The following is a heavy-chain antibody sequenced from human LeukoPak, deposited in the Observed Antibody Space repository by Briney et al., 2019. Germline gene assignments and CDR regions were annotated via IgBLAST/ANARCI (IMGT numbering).Heavy chain of an antibody. CDR2: INHSGST. V-gene: IGHV4-34*01. CDR1: GGPFSGYN. CDR3: ARGWSSGVKRDAFDI. Sequence: PSETLSLTCAVYGGPFSGYNWSWIRQPPGKGLEWIGEINHSGSTNYNPSLKSRVTTSVHTSKKQFSLKLTSVTAADTAVYYCARGWSSGVKRDAFDIWGQGTTVTVSS. J-gene: IGHJ3*02. D-gene: IGHD3-3*01.